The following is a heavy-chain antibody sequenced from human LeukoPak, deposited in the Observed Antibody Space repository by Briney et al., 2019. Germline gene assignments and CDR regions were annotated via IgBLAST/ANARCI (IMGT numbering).Heavy chain of an antibody. D-gene: IGHD3-3*01. CDR2: ISWNSGSI. V-gene: IGHV3-9*01. CDR1: GFTFDDYA. J-gene: IGHJ4*02. Sequence: GGSLRLSCAASGFTFDDYAMHWFRQAPGKGLEWVSGISWNSGSIGYADSVKGRFTISRDNAKNSLYLQMNSLRAEDTALYYCAKEITIFGVVTSAGNFDYWGQGTLVTVSS. CDR3: AKEITIFGVVTSAGNFDY.